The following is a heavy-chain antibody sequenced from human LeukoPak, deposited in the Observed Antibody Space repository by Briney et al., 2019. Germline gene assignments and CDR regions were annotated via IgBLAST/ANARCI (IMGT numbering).Heavy chain of an antibody. Sequence: ASVKVSCKASGYTFTSYYMHWVRQAPGQGLKWMGIINPSGGSTSYAQKFQGRVTMTRDMSTSTVYMELSSLRSEDTAVYYCARDLRYDTFDYWGQGTLVTVSS. CDR2: INPSGGST. V-gene: IGHV1-46*01. CDR1: GYTFTSYY. D-gene: IGHD3-3*01. J-gene: IGHJ4*02. CDR3: ARDLRYDTFDY.